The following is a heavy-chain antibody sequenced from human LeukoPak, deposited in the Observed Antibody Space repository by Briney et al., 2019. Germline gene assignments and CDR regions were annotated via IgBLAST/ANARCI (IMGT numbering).Heavy chain of an antibody. CDR3: ARVGHRGYDFWSGYYDYYYGMDV. V-gene: IGHV3-30-3*01. D-gene: IGHD3-3*01. CDR2: ISYDGSNK. CDR1: GFTFSSYA. J-gene: IGHJ6*02. Sequence: GGSVRLSCAASGFTFSSYAMHWVRQAPGKGLEWVAVISYDGSNKYYADSVKGRFTISRDNSKNTLYLQMNSLRAEDTAVYYCARVGHRGYDFWSGYYDYYYGMDVWGQGTTVTVSS.